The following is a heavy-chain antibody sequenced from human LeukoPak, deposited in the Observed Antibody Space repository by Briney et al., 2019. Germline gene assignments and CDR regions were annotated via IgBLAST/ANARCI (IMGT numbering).Heavy chain of an antibody. V-gene: IGHV3-30*03. CDR2: ISYDGSNK. J-gene: IGHJ4*02. CDR1: GFTFSSYG. D-gene: IGHD3-16*01. CDR3: ARGGGGEAFGRTLDD. Sequence: PGRSLRLSCAASGFTFSSYGMHWVRQAPGKGLEWVAVISYDGSNKYYADSVKGRFTISRDNSKNTLYLQMNSLRAEDTAVYYCARGGGGEAFGRTLDDWGQGTLVTVSS.